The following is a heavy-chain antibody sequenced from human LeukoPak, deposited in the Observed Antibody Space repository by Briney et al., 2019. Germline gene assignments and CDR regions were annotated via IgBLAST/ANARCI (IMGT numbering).Heavy chain of an antibody. CDR2: VKQDGSEK. CDR3: ARDIPQYYDFWSGYLPLDY. J-gene: IGHJ4*02. D-gene: IGHD3-3*01. V-gene: IGHV3-7*01. Sequence: GGSLRLSCAASGFTFSSDWMSWVRQAPGKGLEWGANVKQDGSEKDYVDSVKGRFTISRDNAKNSLYLQMNSLRAEDTAVYYCARDIPQYYDFWSGYLPLDYWGQGTLVTVSS. CDR1: GFTFSSDW.